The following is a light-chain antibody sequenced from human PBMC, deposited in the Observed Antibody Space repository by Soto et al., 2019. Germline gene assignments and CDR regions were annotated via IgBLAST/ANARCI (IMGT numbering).Light chain of an antibody. V-gene: IGLV2-23*02. CDR3: CSSTSRATYV. CDR1: SSDVGSYNL. J-gene: IGLJ1*01. Sequence: QSVLTQPASGSGSPGQSITISCTGTSSDVGSYNLVSWYQQHPGKGPKLVIYEVSKRPSGVSNRFSGSKSGNTASLTISGLQAEDEADYYCCSSTSRATYVFGTGTKVTVL. CDR2: EVS.